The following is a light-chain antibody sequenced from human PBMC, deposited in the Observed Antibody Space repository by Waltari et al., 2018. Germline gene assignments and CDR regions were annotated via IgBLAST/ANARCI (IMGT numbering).Light chain of an antibody. CDR3: QQYNSDSRT. Sequence: DIQMTQSPSTLSASVGDRVTITCRASQRIDTWLAWYQQKPGKAPKLLIYRASSLESGVPSRFSGSGSGTEFTLTISSLQPDDSATYYCQQYNSDSRTYGQGTKVEIK. V-gene: IGKV1-5*03. CDR2: RAS. CDR1: QRIDTW. J-gene: IGKJ1*01.